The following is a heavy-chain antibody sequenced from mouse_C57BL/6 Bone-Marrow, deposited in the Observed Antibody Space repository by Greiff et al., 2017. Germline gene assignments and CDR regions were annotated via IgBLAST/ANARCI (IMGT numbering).Heavy chain of an antibody. CDR2: IDPENGDT. CDR1: GFNIKDDH. CDR3: TPLAWFAY. Sequence: VQLQQSGAELVRPGASVKLSCTASGFNIKDDHMHWVKQRPEQGLEWIGWIDPENGDTEYASKFQGKATITADTSSNTAYLQLSSLTSEDTAVYYCTPLAWFAYWGQGTLGTVSA. V-gene: IGHV14-4*01. J-gene: IGHJ3*01.